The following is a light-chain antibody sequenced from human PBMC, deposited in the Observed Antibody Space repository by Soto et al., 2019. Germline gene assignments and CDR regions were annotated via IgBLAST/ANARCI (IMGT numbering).Light chain of an antibody. Sequence: QSALTQPPSASGSPGQSVTISCTGTSSDIGSYNHVSWYQQHPSKAPKLMIYEVSKRPSGVPDRFSGSKSGNTASLTVSGLQAEDEADYYCSSFAGSTVVFGGGTKVTVL. J-gene: IGLJ2*01. CDR1: SSDIGSYNH. V-gene: IGLV2-8*01. CDR3: SSFAGSTVV. CDR2: EVS.